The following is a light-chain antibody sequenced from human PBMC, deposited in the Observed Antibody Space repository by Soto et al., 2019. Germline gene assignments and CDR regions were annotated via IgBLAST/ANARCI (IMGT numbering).Light chain of an antibody. Sequence: HSALTQPASVSGSPGQSITLSCTGTRSDVGSYNLVSWYRQYPGNSPKLIIYEGNKRPSGVSNRFSASKSGNTASLTISGLQAEDEADYYCCSYAGTSTQVFGNGTKVTV. CDR3: CSYAGTSTQV. CDR1: RSDVGSYNL. J-gene: IGLJ1*01. CDR2: EGN. V-gene: IGLV2-23*01.